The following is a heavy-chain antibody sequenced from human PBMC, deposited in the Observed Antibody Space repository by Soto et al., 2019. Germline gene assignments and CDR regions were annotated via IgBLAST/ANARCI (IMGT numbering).Heavy chain of an antibody. Sequence: EVQLVESGGGLVQPGGSLRLSCVASGFTFDYYWMHWVRQAPGEGLMWVSRLQTDGSHPDYGDSVKGRFTISRDNANNTLYLHMTELGAEDTAVYSCARGGDREYWGQGTVVTVSS. CDR3: ARGGDREY. CDR2: LQTDGSHP. V-gene: IGHV3-74*01. CDR1: GFTFDYYW. J-gene: IGHJ4*02. D-gene: IGHD3-10*01.